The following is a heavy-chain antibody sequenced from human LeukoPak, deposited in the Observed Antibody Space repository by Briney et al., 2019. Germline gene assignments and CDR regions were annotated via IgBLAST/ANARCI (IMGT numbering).Heavy chain of an antibody. CDR3: ARAYYGDYGWYYFDY. J-gene: IGHJ4*02. D-gene: IGHD4-17*01. Sequence: SETLSLTCTVSGGSISSYYWSWIRQPPGKGLEWIGYIYYSGSTNYNPSLKSRDTISVDTSKNQFSLKLSSVTAADTAVYYCARAYYGDYGWYYFDYWGQGTLVTVSS. CDR1: GGSISSYY. CDR2: IYYSGST. V-gene: IGHV4-59*01.